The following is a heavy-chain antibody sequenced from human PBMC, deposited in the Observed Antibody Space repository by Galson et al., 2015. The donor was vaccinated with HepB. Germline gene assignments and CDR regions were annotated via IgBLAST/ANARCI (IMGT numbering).Heavy chain of an antibody. CDR1: GFTFSSSA. V-gene: IGHV3-23*01. CDR2: ISGGGGST. CDR3: AKDQIVHVGEMDV. Sequence: SLRLSCAASGFTFSSSATNWVRQAPGKGLEWVSAISGGGGSTYYADSVKGRFTISRDNSKNTLYLQMNSLRAEDTAVYYCAKDQIVHVGEMDVWGQGTTVTVSS. D-gene: IGHD2-15*01. J-gene: IGHJ6*02.